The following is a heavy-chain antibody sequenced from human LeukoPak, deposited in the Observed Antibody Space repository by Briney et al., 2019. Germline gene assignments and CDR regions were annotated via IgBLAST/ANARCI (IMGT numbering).Heavy chain of an antibody. J-gene: IGHJ3*02. CDR1: GFTFSSYN. V-gene: IGHV3-21*01. CDR2: ISSSSSYI. D-gene: IGHD3-9*01. CDR3: ARDLSYFDWLIDAFDI. Sequence: GSLRLSCAASGFTFSSYNMNWVRQAPGKGLEWVSSISSSSSYIYYADSVKGRFTISRDNAKNSLYLQMNSLRAEDTAVYYCARDLSYFDWLIDAFDIWGQGTMVTVSS.